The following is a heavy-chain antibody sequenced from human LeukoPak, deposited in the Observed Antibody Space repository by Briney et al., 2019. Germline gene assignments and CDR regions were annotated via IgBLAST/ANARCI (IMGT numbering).Heavy chain of an antibody. CDR1: GGSFSGYY. D-gene: IGHD6-19*01. Sequence: SETLSLTCAVNGGSFSGYYWSWIRQPPGKGLEWVGEINHSGSTNYNPSLKSRVTISVDTSKNQFSLKLSSVTAADTAVYYCARGLDSPGIAVAGTNYFDYWGQGTLVTVSS. CDR3: ARGLDSPGIAVAGTNYFDY. V-gene: IGHV4-34*01. CDR2: INHSGST. J-gene: IGHJ4*02.